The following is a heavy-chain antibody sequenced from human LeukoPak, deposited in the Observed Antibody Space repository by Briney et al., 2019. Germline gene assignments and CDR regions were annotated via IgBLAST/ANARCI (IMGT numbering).Heavy chain of an antibody. CDR2: IIPIFGTA. CDR3: ARDRMRYSRETYYYYMDV. J-gene: IGHJ6*03. V-gene: IGHV1-69*06. CDR1: GGTFSSYA. D-gene: IGHD6-13*01. Sequence: GGSLRLSCAASGGTFSSYAISWVRQAPGQGLEWMGGIIPIFGTANYAQKFQGRVTITADKSTSTAYMELSSLRSEDTAVYYCARDRMRYSRETYYYYMDVWGKGTTVTVSS.